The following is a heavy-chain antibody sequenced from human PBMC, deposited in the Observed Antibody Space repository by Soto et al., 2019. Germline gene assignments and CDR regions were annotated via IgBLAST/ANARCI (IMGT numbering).Heavy chain of an antibody. CDR2: INPNSGGT. CDR3: ARADYGDYSLDY. V-gene: IGHV1-2*02. Sequence: ASVKVSCKASGYAFTGYYRHWVRQAPGQGLEWMGWINPNSGGTNYAQKFQGRVTMTRDTSISTAYMELSRLRSDDTAVYYCARADYGDYSLDYWGHGTLVTTSS. CDR1: GYAFTGYY. D-gene: IGHD4-17*01. J-gene: IGHJ4*01.